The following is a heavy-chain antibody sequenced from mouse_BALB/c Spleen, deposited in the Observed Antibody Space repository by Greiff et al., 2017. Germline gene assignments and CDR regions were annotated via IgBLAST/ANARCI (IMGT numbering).Heavy chain of an antibody. J-gene: IGHJ2*01. CDR3: GSSPFDY. CDR1: GFNIKDYY. Sequence: VQLKQSGAELVRPGASVKLSCTASGFNIKDYYMHWVKQRPEQGLEWIGWIDPENGNTIYDPKFQGKASITADTSSNTTFLQLSSLTSEDTAVYGCGSSPFDYWGQGTTLTVSS. V-gene: IGHV14-1*02. CDR2: IDPENGNT.